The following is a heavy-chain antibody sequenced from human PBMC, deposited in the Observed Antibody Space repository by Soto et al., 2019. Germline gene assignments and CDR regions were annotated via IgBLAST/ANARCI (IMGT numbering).Heavy chain of an antibody. V-gene: IGHV4-34*01. Sequence: KPSETLSLTCAVYGGSFSGYYWSWIRQPPGKGLEWIGEINHSGSTNYNPSLKSRVTISVDTSKNQFSLKLSSVTAADTAVYYCARLRGSCYPGGWFDPWGQGTLVTVSS. J-gene: IGHJ5*02. CDR2: INHSGST. CDR1: GGSFSGYY. CDR3: ARLRGSCYPGGWFDP. D-gene: IGHD2-15*01.